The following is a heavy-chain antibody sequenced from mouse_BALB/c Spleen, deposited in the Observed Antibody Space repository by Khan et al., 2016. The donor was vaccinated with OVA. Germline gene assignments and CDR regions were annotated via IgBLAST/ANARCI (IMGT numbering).Heavy chain of an antibody. CDR2: INPATDYT. CDR3: VNHGSSSAWFTY. Sequence: ESGAELAKPGASVKMSCTASGYTFTSYWMHWVKQRPGQGLEWIGYINPATDYTEYTQKFKNKATLTADKSSSTAYMQLSSLTSEDSAVYYCVNHGSSSAWFTYWGQGTPVTVSA. D-gene: IGHD1-1*01. V-gene: IGHV1-7*01. J-gene: IGHJ3*01. CDR1: GYTFTSYW.